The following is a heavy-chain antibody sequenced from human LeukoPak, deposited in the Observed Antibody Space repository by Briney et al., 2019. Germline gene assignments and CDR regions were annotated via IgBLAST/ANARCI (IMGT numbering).Heavy chain of an antibody. D-gene: IGHD5-18*01. CDR1: GGSISSYY. Sequence: SETLSLTCTVSGGSISSYYWSWVRQPPGKGLEWIGYIYYSGSTNYNPSLKSRVTISVDTPKNQFSLKLSSVTAADTAVYYCARVMGTAMVSSGYYFDYWGQGTLVTVSS. CDR2: IYYSGST. J-gene: IGHJ4*02. CDR3: ARVMGTAMVSSGYYFDY. V-gene: IGHV4-59*01.